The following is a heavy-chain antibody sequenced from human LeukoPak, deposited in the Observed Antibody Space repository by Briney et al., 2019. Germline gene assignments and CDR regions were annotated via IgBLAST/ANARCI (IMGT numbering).Heavy chain of an antibody. V-gene: IGHV3-73*01. CDR1: GFTFSGSA. CDR2: IRSKANSYAT. D-gene: IGHD3-22*01. CDR3: TSYYDSSGYSYDAFDI. J-gene: IGHJ3*02. Sequence: PGGSQKLSCAASGFTFSGSAMHWVRQASGKGLEWVGRIRSKANSYATAYAASVKGRFTISRDDSKNTAYLQMNSLKTEDTAVYYCTSYYDSSGYSYDAFDIWGQGTMVTVSS.